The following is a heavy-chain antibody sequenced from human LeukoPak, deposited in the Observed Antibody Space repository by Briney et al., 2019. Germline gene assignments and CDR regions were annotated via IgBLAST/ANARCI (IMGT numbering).Heavy chain of an antibody. Sequence: MASETLSLTCTVSGGSISGYYWSWIRQPPGKGLEWIGYIFYSGSTNYNPSLKSRVTISVDTSKNQFSLKLSSVTAADTAVYYCARGEWDLLFDYWGQGTLVTVSS. CDR1: GGSISGYY. CDR2: IFYSGST. V-gene: IGHV4-59*01. D-gene: IGHD1-26*01. J-gene: IGHJ4*02. CDR3: ARGEWDLLFDY.